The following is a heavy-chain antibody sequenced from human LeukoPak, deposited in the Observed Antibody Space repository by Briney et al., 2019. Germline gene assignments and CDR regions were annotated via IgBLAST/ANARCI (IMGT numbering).Heavy chain of an antibody. CDR1: GGSISSGGYY. Sequence: PSETLSLTCTVSGGSISSGGYYWSWIRQHPGKGLEWIGYIYYSGSTYYNPSLKSRVTISVDTSKNQFSLKLSSVTAADTAVYYCARDRVRVTMVRGVIDPIRWFDPWGQGTLVIVSS. J-gene: IGHJ5*02. CDR2: IYYSGST. D-gene: IGHD3-10*01. V-gene: IGHV4-31*03. CDR3: ARDRVRVTMVRGVIDPIRWFDP.